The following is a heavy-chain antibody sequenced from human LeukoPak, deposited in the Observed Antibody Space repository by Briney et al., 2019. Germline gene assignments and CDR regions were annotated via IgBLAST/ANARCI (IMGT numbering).Heavy chain of an antibody. CDR2: INHSGST. Sequence: SETLSLTCAVYGGSFSGYYWSWIRQPPGKGLEWIGEINHSGSTNYNPSLKSRVTISVDTSKNQISLKLSSVTAADTAVYYCARRHYYDSSGYYNYYYYYYMDVWGKGTTVTVSS. CDR1: GGSFSGYY. J-gene: IGHJ6*03. CDR3: ARRHYYDSSGYYNYYYYYYMDV. D-gene: IGHD3-22*01. V-gene: IGHV4-34*01.